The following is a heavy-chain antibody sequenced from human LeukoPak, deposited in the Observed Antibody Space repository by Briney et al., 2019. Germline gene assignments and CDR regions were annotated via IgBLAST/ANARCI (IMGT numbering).Heavy chain of an antibody. CDR2: FKTDGIST. V-gene: IGHV3-74*01. CDR3: ARSRFCTSGGCYYDY. CDR1: GLTFSSYW. J-gene: IGHJ4*02. Sequence: PGGSLRLSCAASGLTFSSYWMHWVRQAPGKGLVWVSGFKTDGISTGYVDSVKGRLTISRDNAKNTLFLQMNSLRAEDTAVYYCARSRFCTSGGCYYDYWGQGVLVTVSS. D-gene: IGHD2-8*02.